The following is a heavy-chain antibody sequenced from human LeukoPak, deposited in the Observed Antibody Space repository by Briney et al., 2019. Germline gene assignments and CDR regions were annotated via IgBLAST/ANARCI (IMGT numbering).Heavy chain of an antibody. J-gene: IGHJ4*02. CDR2: IDSSGSP. D-gene: IGHD1-1*01. CDR1: GGSISSYY. V-gene: IGHV4-4*07. Sequence: NASETLSLTCTVSGGSISSYYWNWIRQPAGKGLEWIGRIDSSGSPNYSPSVKSRVTMSVDSSKNQFSLKLTSVTAADTAMYYCAREMLTSGVTLALFNYWGQGTLVTVSS. CDR3: AREMLTSGVTLALFNY.